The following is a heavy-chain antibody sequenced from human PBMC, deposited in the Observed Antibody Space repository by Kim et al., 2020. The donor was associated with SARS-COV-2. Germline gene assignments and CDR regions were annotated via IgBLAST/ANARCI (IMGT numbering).Heavy chain of an antibody. Sequence: PGSVKGRFTISRENAKNSLYLQMNSLRAGDTAVYYCARGGNIYPTYMDVWGKGTTVTVSS. CDR3: ARGGNIYPTYMDV. J-gene: IGHJ6*03. D-gene: IGHD3-16*01. V-gene: IGHV3-13*01.